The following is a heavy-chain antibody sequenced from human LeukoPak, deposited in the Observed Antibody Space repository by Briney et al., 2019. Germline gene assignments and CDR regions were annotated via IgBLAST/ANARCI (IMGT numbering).Heavy chain of an antibody. CDR2: INHSGST. J-gene: IGHJ3*02. CDR3: ARVTAAGGTDDAFDI. V-gene: IGHV4-34*01. Sequence: SETLSLTCAVYGGSFSTYLWSWIRQPPGKGLEWIGEINHSGSTNYNPSLKSRVTISVDTSKNQFSLKVSSVTAAGTAVYYCARVTAAGGTDDAFDIWGQGTMVTVSS. D-gene: IGHD6-13*01. CDR1: GGSFSTYL.